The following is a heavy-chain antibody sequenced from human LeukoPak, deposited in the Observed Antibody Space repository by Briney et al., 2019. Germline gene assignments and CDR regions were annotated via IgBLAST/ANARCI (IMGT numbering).Heavy chain of an antibody. CDR2: ISWNSGSI. V-gene: IGHV3-9*01. CDR3: AKGPRASSWYYFDY. J-gene: IGHJ4*02. D-gene: IGHD6-13*01. Sequence: GGSPRLSCAASGFTFDDYAMHWVRQAPGKGLEWVSGISWNSGSIGYADSEKGRFTISRDNAKNSLYLQMNSLRAEDTALYYCAKGPRASSWYYFDYWGQGTLVTVSS. CDR1: GFTFDDYA.